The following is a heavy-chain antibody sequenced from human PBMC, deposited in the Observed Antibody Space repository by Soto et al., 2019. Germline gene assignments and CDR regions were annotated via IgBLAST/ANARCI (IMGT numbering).Heavy chain of an antibody. CDR2: IYASGST. D-gene: IGHD2-2*01. CDR1: GGSISTSY. Sequence: SSETLSLTCTVSGGSISTSYWSWIRQPAGKGLEWIGRIYASGSTNYNPSLKSRVTMSVATSKNQFSLKLSSVTAADTAVYYCARGGMVIIPTATAFDYWGQGTLVTVSS. J-gene: IGHJ4*02. V-gene: IGHV4-4*07. CDR3: ARGGMVIIPTATAFDY.